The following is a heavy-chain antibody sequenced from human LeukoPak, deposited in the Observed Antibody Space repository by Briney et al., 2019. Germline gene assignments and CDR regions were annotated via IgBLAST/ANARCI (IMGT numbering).Heavy chain of an antibody. CDR3: AGSYSGYDLAYFDY. CDR1: GYTFTSYD. D-gene: IGHD5-12*01. J-gene: IGHJ4*02. CDR2: IIPIFGTA. V-gene: IGHV1-69*05. Sequence: SVKVSCKASGYTFTSYDINWVRQAPGQGLEWMGGIIPIFGTANYAQKFQGRVTITTDESTSTAYMELSSLRSEDTAVYYCAGSYSGYDLAYFDYWGQGTLVTVSS.